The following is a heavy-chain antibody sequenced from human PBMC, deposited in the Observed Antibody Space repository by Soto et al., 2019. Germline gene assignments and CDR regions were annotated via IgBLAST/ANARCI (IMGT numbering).Heavy chain of an antibody. CDR2: IYGSGDT. CDR3: AREGASSYASRHFDN. CDR1: GGSMFSYY. D-gene: IGHD3-16*01. J-gene: IGHJ4*02. V-gene: IGHV4-4*07. Sequence: QVQLQESGPGLVKASETLSLTCTVSGGSMFSYYWSWIRQPAGKGLEWIARIYGSGDTNYNPSLKSRVTMSLDTSKNKFSLRLTSVTAADTAVYYCAREGASSYASRHFDNWGPGTLVTVSS.